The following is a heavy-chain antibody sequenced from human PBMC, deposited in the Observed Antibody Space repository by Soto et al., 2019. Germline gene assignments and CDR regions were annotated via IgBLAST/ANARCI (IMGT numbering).Heavy chain of an antibody. J-gene: IGHJ6*02. Sequence: ASVKVSCKASGYTFTNFGISWVRQAPGQGLEWMGWISAYNGNTNYAQKFQGWVTMTRDTSISTAYMELSRLRSDDTAVYYCARGGGYDFWSGPRLDYYYYGMDVWGQGTTVTVSS. V-gene: IGHV1-18*01. D-gene: IGHD3-3*01. CDR3: ARGGGYDFWSGPRLDYYYYGMDV. CDR1: GYTFTNFG. CDR2: ISAYNGNT.